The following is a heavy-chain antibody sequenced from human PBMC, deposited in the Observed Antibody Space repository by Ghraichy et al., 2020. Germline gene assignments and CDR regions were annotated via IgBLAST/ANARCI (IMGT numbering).Heavy chain of an antibody. Sequence: SVKVSCKASGGTFSSYTISWVRQAPGQGLEWMGRIIPILGIANYAQKFQGRVTITADKSTSTAYMELSSLRSEDTAVYYCARGGDYYDSSGYYYDYWGQGTLVTVSS. J-gene: IGHJ4*02. CDR3: ARGGDYYDSSGYYYDY. V-gene: IGHV1-69*02. D-gene: IGHD3-22*01. CDR1: GGTFSSYT. CDR2: IIPILGIA.